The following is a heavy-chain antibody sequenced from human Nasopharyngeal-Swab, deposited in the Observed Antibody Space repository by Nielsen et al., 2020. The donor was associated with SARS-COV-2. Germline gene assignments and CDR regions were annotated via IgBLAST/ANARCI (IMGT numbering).Heavy chain of an antibody. CDR2: IDWDDDK. CDR3: ARILGYSSSLPHFDY. D-gene: IGHD6-13*01. CDR1: GFSLSTSGMC. V-gene: IGHV2-70*01. J-gene: IGHJ4*02. Sequence: SGPTLVKPTQTLTLTCTFSGFSLSTSGMCVSWIRQPPGKALEWLALIDWDDDKYYSTSLKTRLTISKDTSKNQVVLTMTNMDPVDTATYYCARILGYSSSLPHFDYWGQGTLVTVSS.